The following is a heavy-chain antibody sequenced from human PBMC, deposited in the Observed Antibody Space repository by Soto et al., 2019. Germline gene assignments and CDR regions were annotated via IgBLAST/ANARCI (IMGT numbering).Heavy chain of an antibody. CDR3: ARDGKGEYAPGRSGMDV. CDR1: GGTFSSYA. J-gene: IGHJ6*02. CDR2: IIPIFGTA. Sequence: ASVKVSCKASGGTFSSYAISWVRQAPGQGLEWMGGIIPIFGTANYAQKFQGRVTITADESTSTAYMELSSLRSEDTAVYYCARDGKGEYAPGRSGMDVCGQGPTVTVYS. V-gene: IGHV1-69*13. D-gene: IGHD4-17*01.